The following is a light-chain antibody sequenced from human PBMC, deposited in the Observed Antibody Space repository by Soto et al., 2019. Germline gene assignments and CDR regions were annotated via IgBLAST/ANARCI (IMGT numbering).Light chain of an antibody. Sequence: QSVLTQPPSASGSPGQSVTISCTGTSSDVGGYNYVSWYQQHPGKATKLMIYEVSKRPSGVPDRFSVSKSGNTASLIVSGLQAEEEDDYYCSSYAGSNNLDVVFGGGTKLTV. CDR3: SSYAGSNNLDVV. CDR2: EVS. V-gene: IGLV2-8*01. J-gene: IGLJ2*01. CDR1: SSDVGGYNY.